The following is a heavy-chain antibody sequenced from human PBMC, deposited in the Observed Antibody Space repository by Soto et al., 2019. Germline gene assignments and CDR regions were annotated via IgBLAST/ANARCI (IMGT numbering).Heavy chain of an antibody. CDR3: ARWEHDFWSGYYESASVDV. CDR1: GFTFSSYA. J-gene: IGHJ6*02. CDR2: ISYDGSNK. D-gene: IGHD3-3*01. Sequence: GSLRLAGSASGFTFSSYAMHWVRQAPGKGLEWVAVISYDGSNKYYADSVKGRFTISRDNSKNTLYLQMNSLRAEDTAVYYCARWEHDFWSGYYESASVDVWGQGTKVTVYS. V-gene: IGHV3-30-3*01.